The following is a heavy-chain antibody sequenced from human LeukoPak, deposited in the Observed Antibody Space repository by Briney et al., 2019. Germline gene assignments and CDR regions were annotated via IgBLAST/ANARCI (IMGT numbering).Heavy chain of an antibody. CDR3: AKQVYSNGYRWFDS. Sequence: SETLSLTCTVSGGSISSSYYYWGWIRQPPGKGLEWIGSIYYSGSTYYNPSLKSRVTISVDTSKNQFSLKLRSVTAADTAVYYCAKQVYSNGYRWFDSWGQGTLVTVSS. J-gene: IGHJ5*01. CDR2: IYYSGST. D-gene: IGHD3-22*01. CDR1: GGSISSSYYY. V-gene: IGHV4-39*01.